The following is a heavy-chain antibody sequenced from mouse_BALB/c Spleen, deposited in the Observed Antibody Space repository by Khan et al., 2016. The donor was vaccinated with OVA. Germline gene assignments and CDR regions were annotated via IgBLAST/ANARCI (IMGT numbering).Heavy chain of an antibody. CDR3: ARSVAARATWDFFDY. D-gene: IGHD3-1*01. J-gene: IGHJ2*01. CDR2: ILPGGGYT. V-gene: IGHV1-63*02. Sequence: QVQLKESGAELVRPGTSVKMSCKAAGYTFTNYWIGWVKQRPGHGLEWIGDILPGGGYTNYDEKFKGLATLTTNTSSSTAYMQLSSLTSEDSAIYYWARSVAARATWDFFDYWGQGNTRTGSS. CDR1: GYTFTNYW.